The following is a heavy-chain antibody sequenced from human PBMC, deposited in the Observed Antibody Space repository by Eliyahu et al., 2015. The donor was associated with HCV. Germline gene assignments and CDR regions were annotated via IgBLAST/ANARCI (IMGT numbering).Heavy chain of an antibody. D-gene: IGHD2-21*01. CDR1: EYTFTDYY. CDR3: ARVHNRGFVDYYYGMDV. V-gene: IGHV1-2*02. CDR2: INPNIGGT. J-gene: IGHJ6*02. Sequence: QVQLVQSGAEVKKPGASVKVSCKASEYTFTDYYIHWVRQAPGQGLXWMGWINPNIGGTNHAQKFQGRVTMTRDTSISTAYMELRRLRSDDTAVYYCARVHNRGFVDYYYGMDVWGQGTTVTVSS.